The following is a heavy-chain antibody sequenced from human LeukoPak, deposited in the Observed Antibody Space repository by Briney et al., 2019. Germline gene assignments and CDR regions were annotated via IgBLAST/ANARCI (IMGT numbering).Heavy chain of an antibody. CDR2: INWNGGST. D-gene: IGHD3-22*01. Sequence: GGSLRLSCAASGFTFDDYSMTWVRQAPGRGLEWVSGINWNGGSTGYADSVKGRFTISRDNAKNSLYLQMNSLRAEDTALYYCARSRHSYDSSGFPHYWGQGTLVTVSS. J-gene: IGHJ4*02. V-gene: IGHV3-20*04. CDR3: ARSRHSYDSSGFPHY. CDR1: GFTFDDYS.